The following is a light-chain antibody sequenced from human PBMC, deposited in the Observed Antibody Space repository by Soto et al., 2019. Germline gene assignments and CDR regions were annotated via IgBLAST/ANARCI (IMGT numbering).Light chain of an antibody. J-gene: IGKJ3*01. CDR2: TAS. Sequence: DIQMTQSPSSLSASVGDKVTITCRASQGISKRLAWYQQKPGPVPKLLIYTASNLKSGVPSRFSGSESGTNFTLTISSLQPEDVATYSCQKYDSAPLPFGPGTKVDIK. CDR3: QKYDSAPLP. CDR1: QGISKR. V-gene: IGKV1-27*01.